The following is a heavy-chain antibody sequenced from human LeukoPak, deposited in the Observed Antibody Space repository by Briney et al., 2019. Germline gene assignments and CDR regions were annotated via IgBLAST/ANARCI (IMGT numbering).Heavy chain of an antibody. CDR2: INHSGST. Sequence: SETLSLTCAVYGGSFSGYYCSWIRQPPGKGLEWIGEINHSGSTNYNPSLKSRVTISVDTSKNQFSLKLSSVTAADTAVYYCARLDYGSGIDYWGQGTLVTVSS. D-gene: IGHD3-10*01. CDR3: ARLDYGSGIDY. J-gene: IGHJ4*02. V-gene: IGHV4-34*01. CDR1: GGSFSGYY.